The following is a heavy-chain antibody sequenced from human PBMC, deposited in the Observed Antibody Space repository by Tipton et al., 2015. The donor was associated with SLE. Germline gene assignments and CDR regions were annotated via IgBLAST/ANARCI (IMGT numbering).Heavy chain of an antibody. J-gene: IGHJ2*01. Sequence: TLSLTCTVSGGSISSYYWSWIRQPPGKGLEWIGYIYHSGSTNYNPFLKSRVTIAVDTSKNQFSLKLSSVTAADTAVYYCARVSYAYWYFDLWGRGTLVTVSS. CDR3: ARVSYAYWYFDL. V-gene: IGHV4-59*01. D-gene: IGHD2-2*01. CDR1: GGSISSYY. CDR2: IYHSGST.